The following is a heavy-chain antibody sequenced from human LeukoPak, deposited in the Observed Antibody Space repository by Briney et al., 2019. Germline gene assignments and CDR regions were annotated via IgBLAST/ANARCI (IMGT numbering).Heavy chain of an antibody. Sequence: GGSLRLPCAASGFTFSNYWMNWVRQAPGKGLEWVANIRQDGSETYYADSVKGRFTISRDNAKNSLYLQMNYLRAEDTAVYYCARLIDYWGQGTLVTVSS. CDR1: GFTFSNYW. D-gene: IGHD2-21*01. J-gene: IGHJ4*02. CDR2: IRQDGSET. CDR3: ARLIDY. V-gene: IGHV3-7*01.